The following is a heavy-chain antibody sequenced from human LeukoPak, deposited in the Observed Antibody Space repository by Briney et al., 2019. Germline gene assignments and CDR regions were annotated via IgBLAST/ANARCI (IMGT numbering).Heavy chain of an antibody. CDR2: INHSGST. Sequence: SETLSHTCAVYGGSFSGYHWRWIRQPPGKGLEWIGEINHSGSTNYNPSLKSRVTISVDTSKNQFSLKLSSVTAADTAVFYCARLDGDYSFDYWGQGTLVTVSS. CDR1: GGSFSGYH. J-gene: IGHJ4*02. CDR3: ARLDGDYSFDY. V-gene: IGHV4-34*01. D-gene: IGHD4-17*01.